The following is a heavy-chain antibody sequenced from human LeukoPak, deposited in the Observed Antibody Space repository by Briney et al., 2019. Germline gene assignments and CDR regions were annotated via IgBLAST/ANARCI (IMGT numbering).Heavy chain of an antibody. CDR2: ISSSSSTI. CDR3: ARVGLRYYYDSSGYYTDAFDI. J-gene: IGHJ3*02. V-gene: IGHV3-48*01. D-gene: IGHD3-22*01. Sequence: QPGGSLRLSCAASGFTFSSYSMNWVRQAPGKGLEWVSYISSSSSTIYYADSVKGRFTISRDNAKNSLYLQMNSLRAEDTAVYYCARVGLRYYYDSSGYYTDAFDIWGQGTMVTVSS. CDR1: GFTFSSYS.